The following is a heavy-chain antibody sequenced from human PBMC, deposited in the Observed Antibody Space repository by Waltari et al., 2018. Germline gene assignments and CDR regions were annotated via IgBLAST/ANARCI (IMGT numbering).Heavy chain of an antibody. CDR3: TKDLLPGGADV. CDR1: RFTFDGYA. V-gene: IGHV3-9*01. CDR2: IDWRSGRI. J-gene: IGHJ6*02. Sequence: EVQSMESGGGLVQPGRSLRLSCAGSRFTFDGYAMHWVRQVPGRAREWVSGIDWRSGRIAYADSVKGRFIISRDDARNSLNLQMNTLRVDDTAVYYCTKDLLPGGADVWGRGTTVTVSS. D-gene: IGHD2-15*01.